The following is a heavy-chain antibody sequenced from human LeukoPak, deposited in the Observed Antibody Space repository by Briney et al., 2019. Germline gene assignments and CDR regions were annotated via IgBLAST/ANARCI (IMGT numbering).Heavy chain of an antibody. V-gene: IGHV4-59*01. J-gene: IGHJ4*02. CDR3: ARYRYYDILTGYSYFDY. Sequence: PSETLSLTCTVSGGSISSYYWSWIRQPPGKGLEWIGYIYYSGSTNYNPSLKSRVTISVDTSKNQFSLKLSSVTAADTAVYYCARYRYYDILTGYSYFDYWGQGTLVTVSS. CDR1: GGSISSYY. D-gene: IGHD3-9*01. CDR2: IYYSGST.